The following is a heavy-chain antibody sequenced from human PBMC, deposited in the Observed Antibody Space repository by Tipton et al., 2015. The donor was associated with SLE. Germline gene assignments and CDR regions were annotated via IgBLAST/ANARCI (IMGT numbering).Heavy chain of an antibody. CDR2: IYYSGST. CDR1: GGSISSYY. Sequence: LRLSCTVSGGSISSYYWSWIRQPPGKGLEWIGYIYYSGSTNYNPSLKSRVTISVDTSKNQFSLKLSSVTAADTAVYYCARDRLEYSSSSNFDYWGQGTLVTVSS. D-gene: IGHD6-6*01. CDR3: ARDRLEYSSSSNFDY. V-gene: IGHV4-59*01. J-gene: IGHJ4*02.